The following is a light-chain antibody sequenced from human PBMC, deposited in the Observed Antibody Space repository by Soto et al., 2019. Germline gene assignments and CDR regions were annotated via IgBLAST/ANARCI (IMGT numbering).Light chain of an antibody. V-gene: IGKV3-20*01. Sequence: EVVLTQSPGTLSLSPGERATLSCRASQSVSTAYLAWYQHKPGQAPRLLIYDASSRAPAIPDRFSGSGSGTAFSLTISSLEPEDFAVYYCQHSDNSPSITFGQGTRLEIK. J-gene: IGKJ5*01. CDR3: QHSDNSPSIT. CDR1: QSVSTAY. CDR2: DAS.